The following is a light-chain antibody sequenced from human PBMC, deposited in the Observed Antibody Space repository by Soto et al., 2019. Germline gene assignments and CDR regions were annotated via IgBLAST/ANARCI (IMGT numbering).Light chain of an antibody. CDR2: AAS. CDR3: QKYNSAPFT. CDR1: QGITNY. Sequence: DIQMTQSPYSLSASVGDRVTITCRASQGITNYLAWYQQKAGEVPKLLIFAASTLQSGVPSRFSGSGSGTDFTLTISSLQPEDVATYYCQKYNSAPFTFGPGTKVDIK. J-gene: IGKJ3*01. V-gene: IGKV1-27*01.